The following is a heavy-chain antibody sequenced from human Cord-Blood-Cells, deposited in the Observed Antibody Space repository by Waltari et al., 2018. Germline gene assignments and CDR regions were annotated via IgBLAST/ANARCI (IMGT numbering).Heavy chain of an antibody. CDR3: ARGPYSSSSAYYYYYYMDV. CDR2: MSPNSVNP. V-gene: IGHV1-8*03. Sequence: QVQLVQSGAEVKKPGASVKVSCKASGYTATSSDINWVRQATDQGREWMGGMSPNSVNPGYAQKFEGRVTITRNTSISTAYMELSSLRSEDTAVYYCARGPYSSSSAYYYYYYMDVWGKGTTVTVSS. CDR1: GYTATSSD. D-gene: IGHD6-6*01. J-gene: IGHJ6*03.